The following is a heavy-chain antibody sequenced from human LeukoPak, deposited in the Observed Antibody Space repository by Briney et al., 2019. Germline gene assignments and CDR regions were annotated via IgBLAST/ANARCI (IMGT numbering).Heavy chain of an antibody. CDR3: AKDGRFGELSLDY. J-gene: IGHJ4*02. V-gene: IGHV3-30*18. CDR1: GFTFSIYG. CDR2: ISYYGSNK. Sequence: GGSLRLSCAASGFTFSIYGMHWVRQAPGKGLEGVAVISYYGSNKYYADSVKGRFTISRDNSKSTLYLQMNSLRAEDTAVYYCAKDGRFGELSLDYWGQGTLVTVSS. D-gene: IGHD3-10*01.